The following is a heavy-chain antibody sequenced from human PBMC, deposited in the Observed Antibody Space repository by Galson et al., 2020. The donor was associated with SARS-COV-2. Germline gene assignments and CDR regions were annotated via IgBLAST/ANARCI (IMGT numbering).Heavy chain of an antibody. CDR1: GYSFTSYW. CDR3: ARWGYSSGWYGVWYFDY. D-gene: IGHD6-19*01. Sequence: GESLKISCKGSGYSFTSYWIGWVRQMPGKGLEWMGIIYPGDSDTKYSPSFQGQVTISDDKSISTAYLQWSSLKASDTAMYYCARWGYSSGWYGVWYFDYWGQGTLVTVSS. CDR2: IYPGDSDT. J-gene: IGHJ4*02. V-gene: IGHV5-51*01.